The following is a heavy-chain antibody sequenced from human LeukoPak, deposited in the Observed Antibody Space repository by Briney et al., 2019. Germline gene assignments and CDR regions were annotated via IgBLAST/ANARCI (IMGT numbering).Heavy chain of an antibody. Sequence: GYIYYSGSTNYNPSLKSRVTISVDTSKNQFSLKLSSVTAADTAVYYCARNKVAAGFNWFDPWGQGTLVTVSS. CDR2: IYYSGST. V-gene: IGHV4-59*01. D-gene: IGHD6-13*01. J-gene: IGHJ5*02. CDR3: ARNKVAAGFNWFDP.